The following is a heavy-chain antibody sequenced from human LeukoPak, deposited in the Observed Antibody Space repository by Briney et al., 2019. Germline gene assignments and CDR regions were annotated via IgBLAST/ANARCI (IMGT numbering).Heavy chain of an antibody. Sequence: SETLSLTCAVYGGSFSGYHWSWIRQPPGKGLEWIGEINHSGSTNYNPSLKSRVTISVDTSKNQFSLKLSSVTAADTAVYYCARVSSSWYQDWYFDLWGRGTLVTVSS. CDR3: ARVSSSWYQDWYFDL. D-gene: IGHD6-13*01. V-gene: IGHV4-34*01. J-gene: IGHJ2*01. CDR2: INHSGST. CDR1: GGSFSGYH.